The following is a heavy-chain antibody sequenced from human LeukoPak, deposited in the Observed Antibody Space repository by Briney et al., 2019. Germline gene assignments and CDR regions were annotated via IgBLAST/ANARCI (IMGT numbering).Heavy chain of an antibody. CDR1: GFTFSNYE. CDR2: ISSSGGTI. Sequence: PGGSLRLSCAASGFTFSNYEMNWVRQAPGKGLEWVSYISSSGGTIYYADFVKGRFSVSRDNAKNSLFLQMNSLRAVDTAVYYCAKYYDILTGYYNVRYFDSWGQGTLVTVSS. CDR3: AKYYDILTGYYNVRYFDS. J-gene: IGHJ4*02. V-gene: IGHV3-48*03. D-gene: IGHD3-9*01.